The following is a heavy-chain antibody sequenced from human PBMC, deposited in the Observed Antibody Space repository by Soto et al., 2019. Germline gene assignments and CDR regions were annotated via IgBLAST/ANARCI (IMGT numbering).Heavy chain of an antibody. CDR2: IYPGDADT. V-gene: IGHV5-51*01. CDR1: GYSFSDYW. D-gene: IGHD6-13*01. J-gene: IGHJ5*01. CDR3: ARLIGSSWFDY. Sequence: GESLKISCKGSGYSFSDYWIGWVRQMPGRGLEWMGIIYPGDADTRYSASFQGQVTISADKSISTTFLQWSSLKASDTAMYYCARLIGSSWFDYWGQGTLVTVSS.